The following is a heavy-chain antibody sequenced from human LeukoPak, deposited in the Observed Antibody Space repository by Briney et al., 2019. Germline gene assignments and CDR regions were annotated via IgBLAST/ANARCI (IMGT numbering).Heavy chain of an antibody. Sequence: SETLSLTCTVSGGSISSYYWGWIRQPPGKGLEWIGSIYHSGSTYYNPSLKSRVTVSVDKSENHFSLKLSSVTAADTAVYYCARQAYYGSGTYYNFNSWGQGTLVTVSS. J-gene: IGHJ4*02. D-gene: IGHD3-10*01. V-gene: IGHV4-39*01. CDR3: ARQAYYGSGTYYNFNS. CDR1: GGSISSYY. CDR2: IYHSGST.